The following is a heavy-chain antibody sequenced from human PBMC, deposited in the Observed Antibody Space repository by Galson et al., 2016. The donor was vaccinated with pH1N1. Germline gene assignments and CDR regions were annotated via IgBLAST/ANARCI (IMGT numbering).Heavy chain of an antibody. Sequence: SLRLSCAASGFTFSSYSMDWVRQAPGKGLEWVASIARDGSYMYYADSFKGRFAVSRDNAKDSLFLQMNSLRAEDTAVYYCARDEAERHGWFDLWGLGTLVTVSS. V-gene: IGHV3-21*01. CDR1: GFTFSSYS. J-gene: IGHJ5*02. D-gene: IGHD1-1*01. CDR3: ARDEAERHGWFDL. CDR2: IARDGSYM.